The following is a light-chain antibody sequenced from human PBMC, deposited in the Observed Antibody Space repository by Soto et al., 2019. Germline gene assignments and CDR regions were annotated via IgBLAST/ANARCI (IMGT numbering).Light chain of an antibody. CDR2: SAS. J-gene: IGKJ2*02. CDR1: QSISTY. CDR3: QQSYSTPCT. Sequence: DIQMTQSPSSLSASVGDRVTISCRASQSISTYLNWYQQKPGKAPKFLIYSASSLQSGVPSRFXXXXXXXXXXXXXXSLQPEDFATYYCQQSYSTPCTFGQGTKLEIK. V-gene: IGKV1-39*01.